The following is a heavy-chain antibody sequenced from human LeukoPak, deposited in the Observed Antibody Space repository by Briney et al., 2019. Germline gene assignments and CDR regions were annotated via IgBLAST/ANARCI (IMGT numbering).Heavy chain of an antibody. CDR1: GGSFSDYN. CDR2: IGHNGTT. J-gene: IGHJ4*02. D-gene: IGHD1-14*01. V-gene: IGHV4-34*01. CDR3: ARPSGGTPFKRFDY. Sequence: PSETLSLTCAVYGGSFSDYNWTWIRQPPGRGRDWIGEIGHNGTTNYNPSLKGRVTISLDTSKNQFSLKLTSVTAADTAVYYCARPSGGTPFKRFDYWGEGTLVTVSS.